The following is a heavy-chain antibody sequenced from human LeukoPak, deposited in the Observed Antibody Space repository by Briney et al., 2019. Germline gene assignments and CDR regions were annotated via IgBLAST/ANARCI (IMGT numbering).Heavy chain of an antibody. D-gene: IGHD6-13*01. V-gene: IGHV6-1*01. Sequence: SQTLSLTCAISGDSVSSNSAAWNWIRQSPSRGLEWLGRTYYRSKWYNDYAVSVKSRITINPDTSKNQFSLQLNSVTPEDTAVYYCARGGAPSSSSWYDPNSHNWFDPWGQGTLVTVSS. CDR2: TYYRSKWYN. J-gene: IGHJ5*02. CDR3: ARGGAPSSSSWYDPNSHNWFDP. CDR1: GDSVSSNSAA.